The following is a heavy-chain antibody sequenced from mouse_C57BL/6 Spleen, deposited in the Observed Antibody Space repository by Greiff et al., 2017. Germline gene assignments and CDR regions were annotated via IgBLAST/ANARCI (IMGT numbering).Heavy chain of an antibody. J-gene: IGHJ1*03. V-gene: IGHV1-82*01. D-gene: IGHD1-1*01. CDR1: GYAFSSSW. CDR2: IYPGDGDT. Sequence: QVQLQQSGPELVKPGASVKISCKASGYAFSSSWMNWVKQRPGKGLEWIGRIYPGDGDTNYNGKFKGKATLTADKSSSTAYMQLSSLTSEDSAVYFCARDELITTGVVDWYFDVWGTGTTVTVSS. CDR3: ARDELITTGVVDWYFDV.